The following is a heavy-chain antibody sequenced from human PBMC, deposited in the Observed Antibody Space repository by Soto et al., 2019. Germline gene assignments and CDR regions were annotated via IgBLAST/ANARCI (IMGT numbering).Heavy chain of an antibody. CDR3: ARASGSGSYYSPADS. Sequence: PGEYLKISCKGSGYSFTSYWIGWVRQMPGKGLQWMGIIYPGDSDTRYSPSFQGQVTISADKSISTAYLQWSSLKASDTAMYYCARASGSGSYYSPADSWGQGTLVTVSS. D-gene: IGHD3-10*01. CDR1: GYSFTSYW. CDR2: IYPGDSDT. J-gene: IGHJ4*02. V-gene: IGHV5-51*01.